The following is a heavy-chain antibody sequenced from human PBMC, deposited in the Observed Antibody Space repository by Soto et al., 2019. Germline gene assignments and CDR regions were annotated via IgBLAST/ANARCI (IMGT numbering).Heavy chain of an antibody. V-gene: IGHV4-59*01. Sequence: KASETLSLTCSVSGGSISCYYWSWIRQPPGKGLEWIAYIYYSGSTNYNPSLKSRVTISLDASKNQFSLKLTSVTAADAAVYYCARAAYYPDSSGYFLDQWGQGTLVTVSS. J-gene: IGHJ4*02. D-gene: IGHD3-22*01. CDR1: GGSISCYY. CDR3: ARAAYYPDSSGYFLDQ. CDR2: IYYSGST.